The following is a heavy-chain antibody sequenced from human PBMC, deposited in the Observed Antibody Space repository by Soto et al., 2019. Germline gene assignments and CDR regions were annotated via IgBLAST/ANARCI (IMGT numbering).Heavy chain of an antibody. V-gene: IGHV4-30-4*08. Sequence: WTWIRQSPGKGLEWIGYIHSTGSIMYNPSFKSRLTMAVDTTKNQFSLQLTSVTAADTAVYFCAREDDGGDRDYYGLDVWGQGTTVTVSS. J-gene: IGHJ6*02. CDR3: AREDDGGDRDYYGLDV. D-gene: IGHD2-21*02. CDR2: IHSTGSI.